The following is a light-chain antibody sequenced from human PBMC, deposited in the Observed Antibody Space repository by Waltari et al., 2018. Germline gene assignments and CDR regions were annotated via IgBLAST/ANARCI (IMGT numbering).Light chain of an antibody. V-gene: IGKV4-1*01. J-gene: IGKJ4*01. CDR3: QQYYSRPLT. CDR2: WAS. Sequence: DIVMTQSPDSLAVSLGERATINCKSSQSVLYSSNNKNYLAWYQQKPRQPPKLLIYWASTRESGVPDRFSGSGSGTDFTLTISSLQAEDVAVYYCQQYYSRPLTFGGGTKVEIK. CDR1: QSVLYSSNNKNY.